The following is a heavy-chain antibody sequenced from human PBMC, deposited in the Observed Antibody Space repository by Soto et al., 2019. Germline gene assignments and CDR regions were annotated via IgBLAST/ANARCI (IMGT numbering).Heavy chain of an antibody. CDR1: GFTFSSYA. CDR3: AKDLLSGGYSYGNLDRILGQSYYFDY. D-gene: IGHD5-18*01. Sequence: EVQLLESGGGLVQPGGSLRLSCAASGFTFSSYAMSWVRQAPGKGLEWVSAISGSGGSTYYADSVKGRFTISRDNSKNTLYLQMNSLRAEDTAVYYCAKDLLSGGYSYGNLDRILGQSYYFDYWGQGTLVTVSS. CDR2: ISGSGGST. V-gene: IGHV3-23*01. J-gene: IGHJ4*02.